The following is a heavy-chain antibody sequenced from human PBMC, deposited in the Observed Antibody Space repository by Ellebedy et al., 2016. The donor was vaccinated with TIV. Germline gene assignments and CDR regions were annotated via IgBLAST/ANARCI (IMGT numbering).Heavy chain of an antibody. Sequence: SGPTLVKPTQTLTLTCTFSGFSLSTTGVCVSWFRKPPGQALEWLARIDWNDDKFYSTSLKTRLTISKDTSKNQVVLTMTNMDPVDTATYYCARSAWGGMDVWGQGTTVTVSS. CDR3: ARSAWGGMDV. J-gene: IGHJ6*02. CDR1: GFSLSTTGVC. CDR2: IDWNDDK. V-gene: IGHV2-70*17. D-gene: IGHD3-16*01.